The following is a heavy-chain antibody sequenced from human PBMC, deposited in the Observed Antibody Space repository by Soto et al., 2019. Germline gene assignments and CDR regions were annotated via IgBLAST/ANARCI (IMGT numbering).Heavy chain of an antibody. Sequence: SVKASCKASGGTFSCSTISSVRQAPEQGLEWMGWISANNGNTNYAQKLQGRVNMTADTSTSTAYMELRSLRSDDTAVYYCARDRTYYDFWSGYYTLFDYWGQGTLVTVSS. J-gene: IGHJ4*02. CDR3: ARDRTYYDFWSGYYTLFDY. V-gene: IGHV1-18*01. CDR2: ISANNGNT. D-gene: IGHD3-3*01. CDR1: GGTFSCST.